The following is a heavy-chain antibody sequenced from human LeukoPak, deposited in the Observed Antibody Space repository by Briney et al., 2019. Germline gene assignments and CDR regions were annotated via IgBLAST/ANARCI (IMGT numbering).Heavy chain of an antibody. V-gene: IGHV3-23*01. D-gene: IGHD2-15*01. CDR2: ISGSGGST. J-gene: IGHJ6*02. CDR3: ARDPCSGGSCYYYYYGMDV. CDR1: GFTFSSYA. Sequence: SGGSLRLSCAASGFTFSSYAMSWVRQAPGKGLEWVSAISGSGGSTYYADSVKGRFTISRDNSKNTLYLQMNSLRAEDTAVYYCARDPCSGGSCYYYYYGMDVWGQGTTVTVSS.